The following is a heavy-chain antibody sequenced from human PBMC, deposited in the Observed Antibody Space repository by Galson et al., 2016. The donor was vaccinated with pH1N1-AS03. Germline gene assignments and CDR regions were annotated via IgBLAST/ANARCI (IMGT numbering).Heavy chain of an antibody. CDR2: INQDGSGR. CDR1: GFAFSTYW. J-gene: IGHJ4*02. V-gene: IGHV3-7*01. Sequence: SLRLSCAASGFAFSTYWMTWVRQGPGKGLEWVANINQDGSGRYYVDSVKGRFTISRDNADNSLFLQMNSLRAEDTAVYYCAKGGSDSRWYWIYWGQGALVTVSS. D-gene: IGHD6-13*01. CDR3: AKGGSDSRWYWIY.